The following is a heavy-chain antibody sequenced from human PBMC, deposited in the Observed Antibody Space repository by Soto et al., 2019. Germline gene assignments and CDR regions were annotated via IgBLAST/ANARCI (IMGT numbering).Heavy chain of an antibody. CDR2: VSAYNGNT. CDR3: ARGGQWDFLSDE. D-gene: IGHD1-26*01. Sequence: QVQLVQSGAEVKTPGASVKVSCMASGYTFTRYYINWVRQAPGHGLEWMGWVSAYNGNTHYEQKLQGRVTLTTDTSTSTAYMELRSLRSDDTAVYFWARGGQWDFLSDEWGQGTLVTVSA. CDR1: GYTFTRYY. V-gene: IGHV1-18*01. J-gene: IGHJ4*02.